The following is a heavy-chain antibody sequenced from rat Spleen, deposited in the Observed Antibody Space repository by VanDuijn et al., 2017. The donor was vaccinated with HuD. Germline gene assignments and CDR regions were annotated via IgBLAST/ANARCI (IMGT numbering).Heavy chain of an antibody. V-gene: IGHV5-22*01. Sequence: EVQLVESGGALVQPGRSMRLSCAASGFTFSNYGMAWVRQAPKKGLEWVASISYDGSNTYYRDSVKGRFTISRDNAKSSLYLQMNSLKSEDTATYYCTRLGSYYVMDAWGQGASVTVSS. CDR2: ISYDGSNT. J-gene: IGHJ4*01. D-gene: IGHD1-12*02. CDR3: TRLGSYYVMDA. CDR1: GFTFSNYG.